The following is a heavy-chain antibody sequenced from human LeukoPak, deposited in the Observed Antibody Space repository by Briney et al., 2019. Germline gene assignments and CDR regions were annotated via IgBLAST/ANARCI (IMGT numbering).Heavy chain of an antibody. J-gene: IGHJ4*02. Sequence: GGSLRLSCVASGFTFSSYWMHWVRQAPGKGLVWVSRINSDGSSTSYADSVKGRFTISRDNAKNTLYLQMNSLGAEDTAVYYCARDLAVAGPLDYWGQGTLVTVSS. D-gene: IGHD6-19*01. CDR3: ARDLAVAGPLDY. V-gene: IGHV3-74*01. CDR2: INSDGSST. CDR1: GFTFSSYW.